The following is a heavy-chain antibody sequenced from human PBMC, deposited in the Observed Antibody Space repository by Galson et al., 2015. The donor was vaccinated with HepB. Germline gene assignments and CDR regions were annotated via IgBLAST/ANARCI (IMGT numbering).Heavy chain of an antibody. CDR2: ISGSGGST. V-gene: IGHV3-23*01. CDR1: GFTSSNYA. J-gene: IGHJ3*02. CDR3: AKNRDWDWYDALDI. D-gene: IGHD3-9*01. Sequence: SLRLSCAASGFTSSNYAMNWVRQAPGKGLEWVSAISGSGGSTYYADSVKGRFTISRDNSKKTLYLQMNSLRVEDTAVYYCAKNRDWDWYDALDIWGQGTMVTVSS.